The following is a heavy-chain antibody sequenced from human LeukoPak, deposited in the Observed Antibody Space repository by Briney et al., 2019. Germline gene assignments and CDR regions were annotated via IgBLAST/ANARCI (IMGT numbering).Heavy chain of an antibody. Sequence: GASVKVSCKASGYTFTSYDINWVRQATGQGLEWMGWMNPNSGNTGYAQKFQGRVTMTRNTSISTAYMELSSLRSEDTAVYYCARVRIFPTSSPYSSGPNQHDAVDIWGQGTMVTVSS. D-gene: IGHD6-19*01. V-gene: IGHV1-8*01. CDR3: ARVRIFPTSSPYSSGPNQHDAVDI. J-gene: IGHJ3*02. CDR2: MNPNSGNT. CDR1: GYTFTSYD.